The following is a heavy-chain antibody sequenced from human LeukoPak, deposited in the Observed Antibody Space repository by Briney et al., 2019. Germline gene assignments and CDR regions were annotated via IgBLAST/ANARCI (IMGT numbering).Heavy chain of an antibody. CDR2: INPNSGGT. Sequence: ASVKVSCKASGYTFTDYYMHWVRQAPGQGLEWMGWINPNSGGTNYAQKFQGRVTMSRDTSTSAAYMVLRSLRPDDTAVFYCARDLRIEVAAPQAGENWFDPWGQGTLVTVSS. CDR3: ARDLRIEVAAPQAGENWFDP. V-gene: IGHV1-2*02. D-gene: IGHD6-19*01. J-gene: IGHJ5*02. CDR1: GYTFTDYY.